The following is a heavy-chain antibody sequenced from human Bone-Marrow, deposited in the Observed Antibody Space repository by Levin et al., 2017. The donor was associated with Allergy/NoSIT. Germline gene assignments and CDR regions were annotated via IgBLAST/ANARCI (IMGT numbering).Heavy chain of an antibody. D-gene: IGHD2/OR15-2a*01. CDR3: ATVFNN. CDR1: GFSVTDDF. CDR2: IYGADIT. J-gene: IGHJ4*02. V-gene: IGHV3-53*01. Sequence: PGESLKISCAISGFSVTDDFIHWVRQAPGKGLEWVSVIYGADITSYADSVKGRFSISRDISKNTVYLQVNSLRAEDTAVYYCATVFNNWGQGTLVTVSS.